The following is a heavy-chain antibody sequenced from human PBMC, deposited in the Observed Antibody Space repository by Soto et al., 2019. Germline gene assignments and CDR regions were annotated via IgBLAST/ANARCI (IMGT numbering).Heavy chain of an antibody. CDR1: GITFTNYW. Sequence: EVQLVESGGGSVQPGGSLRLSCVASGITFTNYWMHWVRQVPGKGLVWVARVDSDGRGTSYADFVKGRFTISRDSAKNTLDLQMNSLRVEDTAMYYCGTVFEHWGQGIPVTVSS. CDR3: GTVFEH. CDR2: VDSDGRGT. V-gene: IGHV3-74*01. J-gene: IGHJ4*02.